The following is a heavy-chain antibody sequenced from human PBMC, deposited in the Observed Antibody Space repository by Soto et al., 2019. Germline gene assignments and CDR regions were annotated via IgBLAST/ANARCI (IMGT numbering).Heavy chain of an antibody. CDR1: GFTFSSKS. CDR2: ISGSGGST. D-gene: IGHD6-13*01. CDR3: ARDEISSMYYFAY. Sequence: EVQLLESGGGLVQAGGFLRLSCAASGFTFSSKSMSWVRQPPGQGLEWVSGISGSGGSTYYADSVKGRFSISRDNSKNTVFLQLNSLTVEDTAVYFCARDEISSMYYFAYWCHGTLVTVAS. V-gene: IGHV3-23*01. J-gene: IGHJ4*01.